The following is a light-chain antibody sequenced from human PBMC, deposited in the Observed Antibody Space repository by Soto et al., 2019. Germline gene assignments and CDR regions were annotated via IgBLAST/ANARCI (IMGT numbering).Light chain of an antibody. J-gene: IGLJ1*01. CDR1: SSNIGAGYD. CDR2: GNS. CDR3: QSYDSSLSVLYV. Sequence: QSVLTQPPSLSGAPGQSVTISCIGSSSNIGAGYDVHWYQQLPGTAPKLLIYGNSNRPSGVPDRFSGSKSGTSASLAITGLQAEDEADYYCQSYDSSLSVLYVFGTGTKLTVL. V-gene: IGLV1-40*01.